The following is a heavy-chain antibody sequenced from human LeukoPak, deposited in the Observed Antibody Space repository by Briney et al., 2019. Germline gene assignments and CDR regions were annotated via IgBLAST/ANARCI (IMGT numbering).Heavy chain of an antibody. CDR1: GGSISSYY. CDR2: IYYSGST. J-gene: IGHJ5*02. D-gene: IGHD1-26*01. CDR3: ARDSTLGPLWFDP. V-gene: IGHV4-59*01. Sequence: PSETLSLTCTGSGGSISSYYWSWIRQPPGKGLEWIGYIYYSGSTNYNPSLKSRVTISLDTSKNQFSLKLSYVTAEDTAVYYCARDSTLGPLWFDPWGQGTLVTVSS.